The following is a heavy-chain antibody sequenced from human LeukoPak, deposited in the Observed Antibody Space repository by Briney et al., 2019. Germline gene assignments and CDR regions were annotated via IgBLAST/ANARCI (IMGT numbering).Heavy chain of an antibody. CDR3: ARNHVRIAAGHHSRWFDP. D-gene: IGHD6-13*01. J-gene: IGHJ5*02. V-gene: IGHV1-69*06. Sequence: ASVKVSCKASGGTFSSYAISWVRQAPGQGLEWMGGIIPIFGTANYAQKFQGTVTITADKSTSTAYMELSSLRSEDTAVYYCARNHVRIAAGHHSRWFDPWGQGTLVTVSS. CDR2: IIPIFGTA. CDR1: GGTFSSYA.